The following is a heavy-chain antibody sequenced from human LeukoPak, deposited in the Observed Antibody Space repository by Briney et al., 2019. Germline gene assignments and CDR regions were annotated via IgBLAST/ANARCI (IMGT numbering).Heavy chain of an antibody. CDR3: ARVKGFGELLFYFDY. CDR1: GFTVSSNY. V-gene: IGHV3-53*01. D-gene: IGHD3-10*01. J-gene: IGHJ4*02. CDR2: IYSGGST. Sequence: GGSLRLSCAASGFTVSSNYMSWVRQAPGKGLEWVSVIYSGGSTYYADSVKGRFTISRDNSKNTLYLQMNSLRAEDTAVYYCARVKGFGELLFYFDYWGQGTLVTVSS.